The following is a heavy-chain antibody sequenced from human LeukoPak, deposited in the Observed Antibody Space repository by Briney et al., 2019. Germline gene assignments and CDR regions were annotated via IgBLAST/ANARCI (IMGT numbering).Heavy chain of an antibody. CDR1: GFTVSSNY. CDR3: ARVYTLFYYFDY. CDR2: IYSGGST. J-gene: IGHJ4*02. V-gene: IGHV3-66*01. Sequence: PGGPLRLSCAASGFTVSSNYMSWVRQAPGKGLEWVSVIYSGGSTYYADSVKGRFTISRDNSKNTLYLQMNSLRAEDTAVYYCARVYTLFYYFDYWGQGTLVTVSS.